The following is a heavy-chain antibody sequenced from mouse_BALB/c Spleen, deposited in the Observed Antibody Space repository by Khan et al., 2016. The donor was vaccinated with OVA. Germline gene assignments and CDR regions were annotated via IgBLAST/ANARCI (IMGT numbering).Heavy chain of an antibody. Sequence: QVQLKESGPGLVAPSQSLSITCTVSGFSLPSYGVTWFRQPPGTGLAWLGVILGDGSTNYHSALISRRIISKDNSKSQVCLKLNSLQTDDTATYYCAKCTPDYYSMDYGGQGTSVTVSS. CDR2: ILGDGST. D-gene: IGHD2-14*01. V-gene: IGHV2-3*01. J-gene: IGHJ4*01. CDR3: AKCTPDYYSMDY. CDR1: GFSLPSYG.